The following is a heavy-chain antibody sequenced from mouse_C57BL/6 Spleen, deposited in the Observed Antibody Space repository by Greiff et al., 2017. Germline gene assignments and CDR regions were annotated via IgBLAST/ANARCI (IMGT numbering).Heavy chain of an antibody. Sequence: QVQLQQSGAELARPGASVKLSCKASGYTFTSYGISWVKQRTGQGLEWIGEIYPRSGNTYYNEKFKGKATLTADKSSSTAYMELRSLTSEDSAVYFCARGDGSSYWFAYWGQGTLVTVSA. CDR2: IYPRSGNT. CDR1: GYTFTSYG. V-gene: IGHV1-81*01. CDR3: ARGDGSSYWFAY. D-gene: IGHD1-1*01. J-gene: IGHJ3*01.